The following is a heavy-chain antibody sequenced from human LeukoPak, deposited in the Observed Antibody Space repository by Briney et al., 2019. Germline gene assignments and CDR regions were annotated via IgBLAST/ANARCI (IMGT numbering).Heavy chain of an antibody. Sequence: SLKTSNTASGYIFTSYWITWLRQLPEKGLGWMGIIYPGDSATRYSPSFQGQVTISADKSSNSAYLQWSSLKASDTAMYYCARRSYGGKDFDYWGQGTLVTVSS. D-gene: IGHD4-23*01. CDR1: GYIFTSYW. V-gene: IGHV5-51*01. J-gene: IGHJ4*02. CDR2: IYPGDSAT. CDR3: ARRSYGGKDFDY.